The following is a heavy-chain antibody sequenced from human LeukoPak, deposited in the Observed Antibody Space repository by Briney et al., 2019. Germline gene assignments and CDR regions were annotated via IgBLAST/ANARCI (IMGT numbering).Heavy chain of an antibody. CDR1: GFSFSSYT. Sequence: GGSLRLSCAASGFSFSSYTMNWVRQAPGKGLEWVSSISSSSSYIFYADSVKGRFTISRANAKNSLYLQMNSLRAEDTAVYYCARVRELYRDYWGQGTLVTVSS. J-gene: IGHJ4*02. D-gene: IGHD3-10*01. CDR3: ARVRELYRDY. CDR2: ISSSSSYI. V-gene: IGHV3-21*01.